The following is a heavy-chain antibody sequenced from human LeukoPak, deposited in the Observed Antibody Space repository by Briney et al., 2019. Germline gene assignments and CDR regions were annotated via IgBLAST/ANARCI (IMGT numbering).Heavy chain of an antibody. CDR2: ISYDGSNK. D-gene: IGHD1-20*01. Sequence: GGSLRLSCAASGFTFSSNAMHWVRQAPGKGLEWVAVISYDGSNKYYADSVKGRFTISRDNSKNTLYLQMNSLRAEDTAVYYCARDQGVTGTTSRYFDSGGRGTLVTVPS. CDR3: ARDQGVTGTTSRYFDS. V-gene: IGHV3-30-3*01. J-gene: IGHJ4*02. CDR1: GFTFSSNA.